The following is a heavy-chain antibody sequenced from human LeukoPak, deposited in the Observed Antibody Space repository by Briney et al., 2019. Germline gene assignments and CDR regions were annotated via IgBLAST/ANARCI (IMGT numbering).Heavy chain of an antibody. J-gene: IGHJ5*02. CDR3: ARDSGTTGEVKFDP. CDR2: IYSSGST. CDR1: GGSFSGYY. D-gene: IGHD3-10*01. V-gene: IGHV4-4*07. Sequence: SETLSLTCAVYGGSFSGYYWSWIRQPAGKGLEWIGRIYSSGSTDYNPSLKSRVTMSVDTSKNKFSLKLSSVTAADTAVYYCARDSGTTGEVKFDPWGQGTLVTVSS.